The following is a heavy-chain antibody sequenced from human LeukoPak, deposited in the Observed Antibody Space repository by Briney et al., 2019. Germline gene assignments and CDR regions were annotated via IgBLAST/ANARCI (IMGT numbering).Heavy chain of an antibody. D-gene: IGHD5-12*01. CDR3: ARQTLNVGGYAPFDY. J-gene: IGHJ4*02. CDR2: INHSGST. CDR1: GGSFSGYY. Sequence: SETLSLTCAVYGGSFSGYYWSWVRQPPGKGRGWSGEINHSGSTNYNPSLKSRVTISVDTSKNQFSLKLTSVTAADTAVYYCARQTLNVGGYAPFDYWGQGTLVTVSS. V-gene: IGHV4-34*01.